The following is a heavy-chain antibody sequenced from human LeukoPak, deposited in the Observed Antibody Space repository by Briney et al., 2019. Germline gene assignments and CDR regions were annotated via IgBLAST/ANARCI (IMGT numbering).Heavy chain of an antibody. J-gene: IGHJ6*02. CDR1: GFTVNSQY. Sequence: GGSLRLSCAASGFTVNSQYMSWVRQAPGKGLEWVSVIYTGGTTHYADSVKGRFTTSRDNAKNTLYLQMNSLRAEDTAVYYCARRKVVSAYYYGMDVWGQGTTVTVSS. CDR3: ARRKVVSAYYYGMDV. D-gene: IGHD2-2*01. CDR2: IYTGGTT. V-gene: IGHV3-66*01.